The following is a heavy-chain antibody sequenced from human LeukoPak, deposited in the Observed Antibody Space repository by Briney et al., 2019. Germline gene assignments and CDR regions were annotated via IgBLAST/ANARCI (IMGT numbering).Heavy chain of an antibody. D-gene: IGHD3-16*02. CDR1: GYFFSDSY. V-gene: IGHV1-2*02. CDR3: TKDKLGLRDLSAYDY. J-gene: IGHJ4*02. CDR2: INPYSGGT. Sequence: GASVKVSCKASGYFFSDSYIHWVRQAPGQGLEWMGWINPYSGGTKYTQKFQGRVTLTTDTSISTAYMELSRLRSDDTAVYYCTKDKLGLRDLSAYDYWGQGTLITVSS.